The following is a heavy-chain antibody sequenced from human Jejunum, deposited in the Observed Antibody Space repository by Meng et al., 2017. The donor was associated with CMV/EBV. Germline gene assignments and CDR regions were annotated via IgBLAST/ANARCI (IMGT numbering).Heavy chain of an antibody. J-gene: IGHJ4*02. V-gene: IGHV3-74*01. CDR1: VFTFSSYW. CDR3: AAGFNRADY. D-gene: IGHD1-14*01. CDR2: LSTDGNSA. Sequence: LSCAASVFTFSSYWMHWVRQAPGKWLLWVSRLSTDGNSATYADSVKGRFTISRDNAKNTLYLQMSNLRAEDTAVYYCAAGFNRADYWGQGTLVTVSS.